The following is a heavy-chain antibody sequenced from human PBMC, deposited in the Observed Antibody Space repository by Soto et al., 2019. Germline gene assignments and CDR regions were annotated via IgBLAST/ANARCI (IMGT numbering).Heavy chain of an antibody. CDR3: ARLPGPLVAVLYLYPVDGRETVSDADV. Sequence: QMQLVESGGGVVQPGRSLRLSCAASGFTFSSYPMHWVRQAPGKGLEWVAVISFDGSKKYYADSVKGRVFISKDNSKNMLCLQMNSLRGEDSAVYHCARLPGPLVAVLYLYPVDGRETVSDADVWGQGTAVTVSS. D-gene: IGHD6-19*01. CDR2: ISFDGSKK. CDR1: GFTFSSYP. V-gene: IGHV3-30-3*01. J-gene: IGHJ6*02.